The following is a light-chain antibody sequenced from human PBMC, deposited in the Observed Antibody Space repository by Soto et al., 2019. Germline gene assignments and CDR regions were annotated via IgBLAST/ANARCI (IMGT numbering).Light chain of an antibody. CDR3: SSYTNINTRACV. CDR1: SSDVGGYNY. CDR2: DVS. V-gene: IGLV2-11*01. J-gene: IGLJ1*01. Sequence: QSALTQPRSVSGSPGQSVTISCTGTSSDVGGYNYVSWYQQHPGKAPKLMIYDVSTRPSGVPDRFSGSKSGNTASLTISGLQAEDEAEYYCSSYTNINTRACVFGTGTKLTVL.